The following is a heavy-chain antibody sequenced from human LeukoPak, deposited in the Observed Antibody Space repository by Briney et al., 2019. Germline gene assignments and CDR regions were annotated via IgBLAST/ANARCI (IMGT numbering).Heavy chain of an antibody. V-gene: IGHV3-7*01. CDR3: ARSRRYYDSSGYPQGWYFDL. Sequence: PGGSLRLSCAASGFTFSTYWMSWVRQAPGKGLVWVANIKQDGSEKHYVDSVKGRFTISRDNAKNSLYLQMNSLRAEDTAVYYCARSRRYYDSSGYPQGWYFDLWGRGTLVTVSS. J-gene: IGHJ2*01. D-gene: IGHD3-22*01. CDR2: IKQDGSEK. CDR1: GFTFSTYW.